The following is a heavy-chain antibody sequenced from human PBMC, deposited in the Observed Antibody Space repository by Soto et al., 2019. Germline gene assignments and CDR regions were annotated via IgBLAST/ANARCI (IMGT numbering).Heavy chain of an antibody. CDR2: ISGSGGST. Sequence: GGSLRLSCAASGFTFSTYAMAWVRQAPGKGLEWVSAISGSGGSTYYADSVKGRFTISRDNSKNTLFLQMNSLRAEDTAVYYCAKDGTFGGVIVIYGGGAFDIWGQGTMVTVSS. D-gene: IGHD3-16*02. J-gene: IGHJ3*02. CDR3: AKDGTFGGVIVIYGGGAFDI. CDR1: GFTFSTYA. V-gene: IGHV3-23*01.